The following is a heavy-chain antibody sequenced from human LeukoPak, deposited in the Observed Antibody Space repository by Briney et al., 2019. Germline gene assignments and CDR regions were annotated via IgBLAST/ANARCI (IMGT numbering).Heavy chain of an antibody. V-gene: IGHV3-11*04. Sequence: GGSLRLSCAASGFTFSDYYMSWIGQAQGKGLEWVSYIGSSGSNIYYADSVKGRFTISRDNAKNSLYLQMNSLRAEDTAVYYCARARRYCSSTSCYYFDYWGQGTLVTVSS. D-gene: IGHD2-2*01. J-gene: IGHJ4*02. CDR1: GFTFSDYY. CDR3: ARARRYCSSTSCYYFDY. CDR2: IGSSGSNI.